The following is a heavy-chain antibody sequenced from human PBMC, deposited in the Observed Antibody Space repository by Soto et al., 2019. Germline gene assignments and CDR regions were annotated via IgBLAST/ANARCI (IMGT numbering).Heavy chain of an antibody. V-gene: IGHV1-18*01. CDR3: ARGPASGYNPWYFDL. Sequence: GASVKVSCKASGYTFTSYAISWVRQAPGQGLEWMGWISAYNGSTSYAQKFQGRVTMTRDTSTSTVYMELSSLRSEDTAVYYCARGPASGYNPWYFDLWGRGTLVTVSS. CDR2: ISAYNGST. J-gene: IGHJ2*01. D-gene: IGHD3-22*01. CDR1: GYTFTSYA.